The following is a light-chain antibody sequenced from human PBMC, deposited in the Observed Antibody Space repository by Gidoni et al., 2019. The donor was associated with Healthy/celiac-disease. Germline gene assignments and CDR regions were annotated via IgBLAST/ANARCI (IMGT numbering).Light chain of an antibody. Sequence: DIVLTQSPDFQSVTPTETVTITCRASQSIGSNVHWHQQTPHQSPKLLIKSASQASSGAPTRFSGSGSGTDSTTTSNSREAEDAATYYCQHSSSLPWTFXQXTKVEIK. CDR1: QSIGSN. V-gene: IGKV6-21*01. CDR3: QHSSSLPWT. J-gene: IGKJ1*01. CDR2: SAS.